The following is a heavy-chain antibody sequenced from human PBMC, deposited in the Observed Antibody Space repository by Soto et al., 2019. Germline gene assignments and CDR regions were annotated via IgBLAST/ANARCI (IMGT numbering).Heavy chain of an antibody. Sequence: GGSLRLSCAASGFTLSSYAMSWVRQAPGKGLEWVSAISGSGGSTYYADSVKGRFTISRDNSKNTLYLQMNSLRAEDTAVYYCAREYYDFWSGYTGGYYYYGMDVWGQGTTVTVSS. CDR1: GFTLSSYA. CDR3: AREYYDFWSGYTGGYYYYGMDV. D-gene: IGHD3-3*01. V-gene: IGHV3-23*01. J-gene: IGHJ6*02. CDR2: ISGSGGST.